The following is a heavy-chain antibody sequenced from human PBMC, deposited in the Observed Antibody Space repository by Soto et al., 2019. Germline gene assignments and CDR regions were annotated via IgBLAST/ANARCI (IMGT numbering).Heavy chain of an antibody. CDR1: GGSISNFY. CDR2: IHYSGGT. V-gene: IGHV4-59*01. Sequence: PSETLSLTCTVSGGSISNFYWNWIRQSPEKGLEWIGYIHYSGGTNYNPSLKSRVTMSVDTSNNQFSLKLNSVTAADTAVYYWSRSSDISGYYYYFDFWGQGTLVTVSS. D-gene: IGHD3-22*01. CDR3: SRSSDISGYYYYFDF. J-gene: IGHJ4*02.